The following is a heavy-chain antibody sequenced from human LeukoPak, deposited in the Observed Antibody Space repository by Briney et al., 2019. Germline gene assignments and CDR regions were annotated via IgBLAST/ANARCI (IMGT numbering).Heavy chain of an antibody. D-gene: IGHD2-2*01. CDR2: IYPGDSDT. V-gene: IGHV5-51*01. Sequence: GESLKISCKGSGYSFTSYWIGWVRQMPGKGLEWMGIIYPGDSDTRYSPSFQGQVTISADKSISTAYLQWNSLRAEDTAVYYCARAEFPEVVYFDYWGQGTLVTVSS. CDR1: GYSFTSYW. CDR3: ARAEFPEVVYFDY. J-gene: IGHJ4*02.